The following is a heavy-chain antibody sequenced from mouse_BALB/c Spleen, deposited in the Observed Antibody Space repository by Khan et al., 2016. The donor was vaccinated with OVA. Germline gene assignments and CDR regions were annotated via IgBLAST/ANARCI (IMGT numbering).Heavy chain of an antibody. J-gene: IGHJ2*01. CDR1: GYTFTDYY. V-gene: IGHV1-84*02. CDR2: IYPGSANT. Sequence: VQLQESGPELVKPGASVKMSCKASGYTFTDYYINWVKQKPGQGLEWIGWIYPGSANTKYNEKFKGRATLTVATSSSTAFMQLSSLTSEDTAVYFCAGGFDFWGQGTTLTVSS. CDR3: AGGFDF.